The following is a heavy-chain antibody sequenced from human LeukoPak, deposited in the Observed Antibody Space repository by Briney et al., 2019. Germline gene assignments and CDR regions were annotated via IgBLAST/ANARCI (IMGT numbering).Heavy chain of an antibody. CDR2: IYHSGST. D-gene: IGHD6-13*01. V-gene: IGHV4-4*02. Sequence: SGTLSLTCAVSGGSISSSNWWSWVRQPPGKGLEWIGEIYHSGSTNYNPSLKSRVTISVDTSKNQFSLKLSSVTAADTAVYYCAKEESSNWRPFDYWGQGTLVTVSS. CDR1: GGSISSSNW. CDR3: AKEESSNWRPFDY. J-gene: IGHJ4*02.